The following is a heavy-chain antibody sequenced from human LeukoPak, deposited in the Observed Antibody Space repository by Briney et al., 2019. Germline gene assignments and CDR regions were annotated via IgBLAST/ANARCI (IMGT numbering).Heavy chain of an antibody. CDR3: ARDDCSSISCYHNWVDP. CDR2: IKQDGSGK. V-gene: IGHV3-7*01. D-gene: IGHD2-2*01. J-gene: IGHJ5*02. CDR1: GFTFSSYW. Sequence: GGSLRLSCAASGFTFSSYWMSWVRQAPGKGLEWVANIKQDGSGKYYVDSVKGRFTISRDNAKNSLYLQMNSLRAEDTAVYYCARDDCSSISCYHNWVDPWGQGTLVTVSS.